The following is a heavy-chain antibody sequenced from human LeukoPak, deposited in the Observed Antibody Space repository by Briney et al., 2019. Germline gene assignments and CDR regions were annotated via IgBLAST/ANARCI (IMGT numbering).Heavy chain of an antibody. Sequence: ASVKVSCKASGYTFTGYYMHWVRQAPGQGLEWMGWIHPNTGGTNFAQYFQGRVTMTRDTSISTAYMELSRLRSDDTAVYYCARVGISKGWLDPWGQGSLVIVSS. J-gene: IGHJ5*02. D-gene: IGHD2-15*01. CDR1: GYTFTGYY. CDR2: IHPNTGGT. V-gene: IGHV1-2*02. CDR3: ARVGISKGWLDP.